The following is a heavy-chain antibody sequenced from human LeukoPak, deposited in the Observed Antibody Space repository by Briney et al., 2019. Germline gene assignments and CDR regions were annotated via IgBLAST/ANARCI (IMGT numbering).Heavy chain of an antibody. J-gene: IGHJ6*03. CDR3: ARGSPTGYYDSSGYYYRYYYMDV. D-gene: IGHD3-22*01. CDR2: IYYSGST. CDR1: GGSISSSSYY. Sequence: SETLSLTCTVSGGSISSSSYYWGWIRQPPGKGLEWIGSIYYSGSTYYNPSLKSRVTISVDTSKNQFSLKLSSVTAADTAVYYCARGSPTGYYDSSGYYYRYYYMDVWGKGTTVTVSS. V-gene: IGHV4-39*01.